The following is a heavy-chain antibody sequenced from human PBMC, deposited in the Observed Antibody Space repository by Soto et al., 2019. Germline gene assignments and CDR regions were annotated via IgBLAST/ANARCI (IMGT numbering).Heavy chain of an antibody. J-gene: IGHJ4*02. CDR1: GGSFSDYY. D-gene: IGHD6-19*01. CDR3: ARERAVAGPIDY. CDR2: IYHSGST. V-gene: IGHV4-34*01. Sequence: SETLSLTCAVYGGSFSDYYWTWIRQPPGKGLEWIGDIYHSGSTNYNPSLKSRVTISVDTSKNQFSLKLSSVTAADTAVYYCARERAVAGPIDYWGQGTLVTVSS.